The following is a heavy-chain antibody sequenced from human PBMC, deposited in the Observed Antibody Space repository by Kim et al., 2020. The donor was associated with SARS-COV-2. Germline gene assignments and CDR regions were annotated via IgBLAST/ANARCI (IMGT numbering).Heavy chain of an antibody. CDR3: ARARITMIAVLDAFDI. CDR1: GGSISSGGYY. CDR2: IYYSGST. Sequence: SETLSLTCTVSGGSISSGGYYWSWIRQHPGKGLEWIGYIYYSGSTYYNPSLKSRVTISVDTSKNQFSLKLSSVTAADTAVYYCARARITMIAVLDAFDIWGQGTMVTVSS. D-gene: IGHD3-22*01. V-gene: IGHV4-31*03. J-gene: IGHJ3*02.